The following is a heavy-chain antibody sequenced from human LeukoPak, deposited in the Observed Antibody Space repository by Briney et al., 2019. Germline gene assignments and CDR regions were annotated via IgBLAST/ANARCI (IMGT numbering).Heavy chain of an antibody. CDR1: GFTFSYAW. CDR3: ARVMSGYYVVLDM. V-gene: IGHV3-74*01. Sequence: GGSLRLSWAASGFTFSYAWMSWVRQAPGKGLVWVSRIRTDGLETSYADSVKGRFTVSRDNAKNTLYLQMNSLRAEDTAVYYCARVMSGYYVVLDMWGQGTMVTVSA. D-gene: IGHD3-3*01. CDR2: IRTDGLET. J-gene: IGHJ3*02.